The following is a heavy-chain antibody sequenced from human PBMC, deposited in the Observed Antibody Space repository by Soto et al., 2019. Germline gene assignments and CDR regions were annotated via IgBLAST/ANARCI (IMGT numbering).Heavy chain of an antibody. CDR1: GGSISSYY. D-gene: IGHD1-20*01. V-gene: IGHV4-59*01. Sequence: SETLSLTCTVSGGSISSYYWSWIRQPPGKGLEWIGYIYYSGSTNYNPSLKSRVTISVDTSKNQFSLKLSSVTAADTAVYYCARDGLYKYYYYGMDVWGQGTTVTAP. CDR3: ARDGLYKYYYYGMDV. CDR2: IYYSGST. J-gene: IGHJ6*02.